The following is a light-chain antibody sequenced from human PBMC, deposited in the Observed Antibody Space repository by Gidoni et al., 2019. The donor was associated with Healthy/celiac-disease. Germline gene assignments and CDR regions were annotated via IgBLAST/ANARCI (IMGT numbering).Light chain of an antibody. CDR1: SSDVGGYNY. CDR3: CSYAGSYTFVV. J-gene: IGLJ1*01. CDR2: DVS. Sequence: QSALTQPRSVSGSPGQSVTSSCTGTSSDVGGYNYASWYQQHPGKAPKLMIYDVSKRPSGVPDRFSGSKSGNTASLTISGLQAEDEADYYCCSYAGSYTFVVFGTGTKVTVL. V-gene: IGLV2-11*01.